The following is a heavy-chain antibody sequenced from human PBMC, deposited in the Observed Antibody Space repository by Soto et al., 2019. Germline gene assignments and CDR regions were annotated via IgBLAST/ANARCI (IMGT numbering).Heavy chain of an antibody. Sequence: ASVKVSCKASGGTFSSYTISWVRQAPGQGLEWMGRIIPILGIANYAQKFQGRVTITADKSTSTAYMELSSLRSEDTAVYYCARDDNSGYDSDWYFDLWGRGTLVTVSS. CDR3: ARDDNSGYDSDWYFDL. CDR2: IIPILGIA. D-gene: IGHD5-12*01. V-gene: IGHV1-69*04. CDR1: GGTFSSYT. J-gene: IGHJ2*01.